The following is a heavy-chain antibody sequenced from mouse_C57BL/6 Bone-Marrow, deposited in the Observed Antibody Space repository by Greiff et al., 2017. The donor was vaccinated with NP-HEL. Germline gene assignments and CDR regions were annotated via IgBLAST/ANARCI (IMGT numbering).Heavy chain of an antibody. CDR2: IHPSDSDT. Sequence: QVQLQQPGAELVKPGASVKVSCKASGYTFTSYWMHWVKQRPGQGFEWIGRIHPSDSDTNYNQKFKGKATLTVDKSYSKAYMQLSSLTSEDSAVYYCAIDTTVFRSPYYCAMDYWGQGTSVTVSS. CDR1: GYTFTSYW. V-gene: IGHV1-74*01. D-gene: IGHD1-1*01. J-gene: IGHJ4*01. CDR3: AIDTTVFRSPYYCAMDY.